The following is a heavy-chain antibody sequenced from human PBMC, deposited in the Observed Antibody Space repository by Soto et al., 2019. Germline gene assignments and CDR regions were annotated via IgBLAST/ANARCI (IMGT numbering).Heavy chain of an antibody. J-gene: IGHJ6*02. D-gene: IGHD3-16*01. CDR1: GFTFRSYS. CDR2: ISSSSSYI. V-gene: IGHV3-21*01. Sequence: GGSLRLSXAASGFTFRSYSMNWVRQAPGKGLEWVSCISSSSSYIYYADSVKGRFTISRDNAKNSLYLQMNSPRAEDTAVYYCARDEAMISGYGMDVWGQGTTVTVSS. CDR3: ARDEAMISGYGMDV.